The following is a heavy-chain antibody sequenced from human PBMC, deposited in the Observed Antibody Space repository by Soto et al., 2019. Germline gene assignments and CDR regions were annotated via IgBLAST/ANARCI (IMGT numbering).Heavy chain of an antibody. CDR2: ISGSGGST. CDR1: GFTFSSYA. Sequence: GGSLRLSCAASGFTFSSYAMSWVRQAPGKGLEWVSAISGSGGSTYYADSVKGRFTISRDDSRNTLDLQMNSLKTEDTGVYYCTVSRWAARAYYYYYGMDVWGQGATVTVSS. CDR3: TVSRWAARAYYYYYGMDV. V-gene: IGHV3-23*01. D-gene: IGHD6-6*01. J-gene: IGHJ6*02.